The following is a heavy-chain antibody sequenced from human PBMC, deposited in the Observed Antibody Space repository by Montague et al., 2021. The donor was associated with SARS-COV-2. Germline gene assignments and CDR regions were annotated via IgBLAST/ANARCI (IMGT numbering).Heavy chain of an antibody. CDR1: GGSTSNYY. D-gene: IGHD2-15*01. CDR3: ARAQNICFIANCVNYFDL. CDR2: IFYTGST. Sequence: SETLSLTCSVSGGSTSNYYWTWIRQSPGKGLQWIGYIFYTGSTKFNPSLKSRVSMSLDTSKNHFSLRLSAVTAADTARYYCARAQNICFIANCVNYFDLWSQGALVTLSS. V-gene: IGHV4-59*01. J-gene: IGHJ4*02.